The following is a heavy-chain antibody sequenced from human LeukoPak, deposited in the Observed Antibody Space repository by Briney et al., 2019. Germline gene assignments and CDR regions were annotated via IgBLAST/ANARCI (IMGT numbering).Heavy chain of an antibody. D-gene: IGHD6-19*01. J-gene: IGHJ4*02. CDR1: GGSISSHY. V-gene: IGHV4-59*11. Sequence: SETLSLTRSVCGGSISSHYWSWIRQPPGKGPEWIGYIYYSGTTNYNPSLNSRVTISVDMSKNQFSLKLRSVTAADTAVYYCAREGYSSGWNDYWGQGTLVTVSS. CDR2: IYYSGTT. CDR3: AREGYSSGWNDY.